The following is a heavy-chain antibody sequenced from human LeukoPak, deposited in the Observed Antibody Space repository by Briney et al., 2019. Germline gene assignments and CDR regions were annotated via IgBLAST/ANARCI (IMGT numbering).Heavy chain of an antibody. CDR1: GGTFSSYA. V-gene: IGHV1-69*04. Sequence: SVKVSCKASGGTFSSYAISWVRQAPGQGLEWMGRIIPILGIANYAQKLQGRVTITADKSTSTAYMELSSLRSEDTAVYYCARDEAMVKYYYYYGMDVWGQGTTVTVSS. J-gene: IGHJ6*02. D-gene: IGHD5-18*01. CDR3: ARDEAMVKYYYYYGMDV. CDR2: IIPILGIA.